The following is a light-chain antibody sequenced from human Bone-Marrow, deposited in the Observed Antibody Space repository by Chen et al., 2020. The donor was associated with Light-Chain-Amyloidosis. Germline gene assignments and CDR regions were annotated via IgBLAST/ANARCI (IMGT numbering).Light chain of an antibody. V-gene: IGLV2-23*01. CDR2: GDF. J-gene: IGLJ3*02. Sequence: ALTQPDSIVGAPGHTTTIPATASNRDGGNYNLVSWYQHHPVKAPKLIIYGDFNRPSGVYNRFSGAKSGNTAALTISGLQNEDEAHYNCCAYTGSSTWVFGGGTKLTVL. CDR3: CAYTGSSTWV. CDR1: NRDGGNYNL.